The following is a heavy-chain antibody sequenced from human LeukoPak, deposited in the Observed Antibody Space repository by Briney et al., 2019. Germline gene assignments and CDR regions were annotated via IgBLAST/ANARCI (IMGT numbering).Heavy chain of an antibody. D-gene: IGHD2-15*01. J-gene: IGHJ4*02. CDR1: GFTFSSYA. CDR3: AKGSPADIVVVVAAIEL. Sequence: GGSLRLSCAASGFTFSSYAMSWVRQAPGKGLEWVSAISGSGGSTYYADSVKGRFTISRDNSKNTLYLQMNSLGAEDTAVYYCAKGSPADIVVVVAAIELWGQGTLVTVSS. V-gene: IGHV3-23*01. CDR2: ISGSGGST.